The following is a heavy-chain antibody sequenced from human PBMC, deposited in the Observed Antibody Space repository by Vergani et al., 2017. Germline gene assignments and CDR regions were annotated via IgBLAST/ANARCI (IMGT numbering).Heavy chain of an antibody. V-gene: IGHV3-23*01. CDR2: ISSDGGST. CDR3: AGPQVTSAYYYGGFDY. CDR1: VFTFSTYA. D-gene: IGHD3-22*01. Sequence: EVQLLESGGGLVQPGGSLTLSCAASVFTFSTYAMTWVRQAPGKGLEWVSTISSDGGSTYYADSVKGRFTISRDNSKNTLSLQMNSLTAEHTAIYYCAGPQVTSAYYYGGFDYWGQGILVTVSS. J-gene: IGHJ4*02.